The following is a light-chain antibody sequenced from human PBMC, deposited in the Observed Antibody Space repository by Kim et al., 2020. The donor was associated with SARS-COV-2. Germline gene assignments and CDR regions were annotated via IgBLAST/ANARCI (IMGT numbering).Light chain of an antibody. CDR3: EQNGGPPES. V-gene: IGKV3-20*01. CDR1: QSVHRNY. CDR2: GAS. Sequence: EIVLTQSPGTLSLSPGERAALSCRASQSVHRNYLAWYQQKPGQGPRLLIYGASSRATGIPDRFSGSGSGTDFTLTISRLEPEDFLVYFCEQNGGPPESLVQGTKVEIK. J-gene: IGKJ1*01.